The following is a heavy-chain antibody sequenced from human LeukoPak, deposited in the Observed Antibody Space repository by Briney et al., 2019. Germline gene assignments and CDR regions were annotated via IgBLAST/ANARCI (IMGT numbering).Heavy chain of an antibody. V-gene: IGHV3-21*01. Sequence: PGGSLRLSCAASGFTFSSYSMNWVRQAPGKGLEWVSSISSSSSYIYYADSAKGRFTISRDNAKNSLYLQMNSLRAEDTAVYYCARDGRIRGAFDIWGQGTMVTVSS. CDR1: GFTFSSYS. CDR2: ISSSSSYI. J-gene: IGHJ3*02. CDR3: ARDGRIRGAFDI. D-gene: IGHD3-10*01.